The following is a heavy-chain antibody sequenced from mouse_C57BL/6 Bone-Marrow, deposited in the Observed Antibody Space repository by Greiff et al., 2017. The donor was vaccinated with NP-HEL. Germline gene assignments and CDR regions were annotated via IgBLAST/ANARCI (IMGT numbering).Heavy chain of an antibody. CDR2: ISNGGGST. CDR3: ARQLGGTLDY. CDR1: GFTFSDYY. V-gene: IGHV5-12*01. J-gene: IGHJ2*01. D-gene: IGHD1-1*02. Sequence: EVQLVESGGGLVQPGGSLKLSCAASGFTFSDYYMYWVRQTPEKRLEWVAYISNGGGSTYYPDTVKGRFTFSRDNATNTLYLQLSRLTSEYTAMYYCARQLGGTLDYGGQGTTLPVSS.